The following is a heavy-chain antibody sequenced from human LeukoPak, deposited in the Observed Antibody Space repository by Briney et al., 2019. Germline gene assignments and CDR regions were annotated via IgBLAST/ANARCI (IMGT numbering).Heavy chain of an antibody. D-gene: IGHD6-19*01. CDR1: GFTFSSYS. CDR3: AKDLVSGWPEGAFDI. Sequence: GGSLRLSCAASGFTFSSYSMNWVRQAPGKGLEWVSAIGGSGGSTYYADSVKGRFTISRDNSKNTLYLQMNSLRAEDTAVYYCAKDLVSGWPEGAFDIWGQGTMVTVSS. CDR2: IGGSGGST. V-gene: IGHV3-23*01. J-gene: IGHJ3*02.